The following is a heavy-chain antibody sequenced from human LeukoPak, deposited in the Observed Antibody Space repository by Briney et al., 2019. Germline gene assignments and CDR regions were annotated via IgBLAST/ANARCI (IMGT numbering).Heavy chain of an antibody. Sequence: SETLSLTCAVYGGSFSGYYWSWIRQPPGKGLEWIGEINHSGSTNYSPSLRSRVTISLDTSRNQFSLKLNSVTAADTAVYYCAKSNGYGLVDIWGQGSMVTVSS. CDR2: INHSGST. J-gene: IGHJ3*02. V-gene: IGHV4-34*01. D-gene: IGHD3-10*01. CDR3: AKSNGYGLVDI. CDR1: GGSFSGYY.